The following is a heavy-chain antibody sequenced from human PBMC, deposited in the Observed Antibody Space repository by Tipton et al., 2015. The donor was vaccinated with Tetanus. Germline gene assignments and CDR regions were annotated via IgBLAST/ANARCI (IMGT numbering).Heavy chain of an antibody. CDR2: IYYLGNT. J-gene: IGHJ5*02. CDR1: GISVSTSDYY. Sequence: TLSLTCTVSGISVSTSDYYWSWVRQPPGKELEWIGYIYYLGNTAYNPSLQSRVSMSVDTSKKQFSLRLNSVTAADTAMYYCVRSSPIRVADKWGVDWFDPWGQGTLVTVSS. V-gene: IGHV4-61*08. D-gene: IGHD6-19*01. CDR3: VRSSPIRVADKWGVDWFDP.